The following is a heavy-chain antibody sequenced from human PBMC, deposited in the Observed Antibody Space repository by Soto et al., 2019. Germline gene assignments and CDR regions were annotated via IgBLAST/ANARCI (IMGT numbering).Heavy chain of an antibody. D-gene: IGHD3-10*01. CDR1: GYSFTSYW. Sequence: PGESLKISCKGSGYSFTSYWISWVRQMPGKGLEWMGRIDPSDSYTNYSPSFQGHVTISADKSISTAYLQWSSLKASDTAMYYCARLGGIWFGELGENYGMDVWGQGTTVTVSS. CDR2: IDPSDSYT. J-gene: IGHJ6*02. V-gene: IGHV5-10-1*01. CDR3: ARLGGIWFGELGENYGMDV.